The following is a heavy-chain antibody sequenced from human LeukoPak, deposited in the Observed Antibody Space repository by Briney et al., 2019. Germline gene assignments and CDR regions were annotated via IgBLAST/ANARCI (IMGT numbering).Heavy chain of an antibody. CDR2: ISYDGSNK. Sequence: GGSLRLSCAASGFTFSSYAMHWVRQAPGKGLERVAVISYDGSNKYYADSVKGRFTISRDNSKNTLYLQMNSLRAEDTAVYYCARTYSSGWYSDYGMDVWGKGTTVTVSS. D-gene: IGHD6-19*01. J-gene: IGHJ6*04. CDR3: ARTYSSGWYSDYGMDV. V-gene: IGHV3-30*04. CDR1: GFTFSSYA.